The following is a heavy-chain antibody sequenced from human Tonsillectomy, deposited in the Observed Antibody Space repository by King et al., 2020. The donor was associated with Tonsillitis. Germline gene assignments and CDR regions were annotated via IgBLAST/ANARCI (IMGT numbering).Heavy chain of an antibody. V-gene: IGHV3-30*04. CDR2: ISYDGSNK. D-gene: IGHD1-26*01. Sequence: VQLVESGGGVVQPGRSLRLSCAASGFTFSSYAMHWVRQAPGKGLEWVAVISYDGSNKYYADSVKGRFTISRDNSKNTLYLQMNSLRAEDTAVYYCARLDSGSYYSYCGQGALVTVSS. J-gene: IGHJ4*02. CDR3: ARLDSGSYYSY. CDR1: GFTFSSYA.